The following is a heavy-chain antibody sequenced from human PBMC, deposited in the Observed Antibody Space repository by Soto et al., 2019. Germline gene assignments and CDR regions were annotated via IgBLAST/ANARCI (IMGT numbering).Heavy chain of an antibody. V-gene: IGHV3-30*03. CDR3: ARDGVSSTKYTWNQGTYFDH. CDR1: GFTFNNYG. D-gene: IGHD1-20*01. J-gene: IGHJ4*02. CDR2: ISFDGRNT. Sequence: GGSLRLSCAASGFTFNNYGMHWVRQAPGKGLEWMVVISFDGRNTYYADSVKGRFTISRDNTKQTLYLQMNSLRPDDTAMYYCARDGVSSTKYTWNQGTYFDHWRQVALVTVSS.